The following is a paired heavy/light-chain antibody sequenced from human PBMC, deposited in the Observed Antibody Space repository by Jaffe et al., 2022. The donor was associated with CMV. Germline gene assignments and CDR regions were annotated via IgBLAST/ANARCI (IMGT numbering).Heavy chain of an antibody. CDR1: GFTLSSNY. V-gene: IGHV3-53*02. D-gene: IGHD2-21*01. CDR2: ISPGGDT. Sequence: EVQLVETGGDLIQPGGSLRLSCVASGFTLSSNYMNWVRQAPGKGLECVSVISPGGDTYYAASVKGRFTISRDNFQNTLYLQMNTLTAEDTAVYYCTRDQVKSDGHNFDDWGRGTLVTVSS. CDR3: TRDQVKSDGHNFDD. J-gene: IGHJ4*02.
Light chain of an antibody. CDR3: QQADSLPIT. CDR1: QDITSR. J-gene: IGKJ5*01. CDR2: LAS. V-gene: IGKV1-12*01. Sequence: DIQMTQSPSSVSASVGDRVTITCRASQDITSRLAWYQQKPGKAPKLLISLASSLQSGVPSRFSGSGSGTDFTLTISSLQPEDFASYYCQQADSLPITFGQGTRLEIK.